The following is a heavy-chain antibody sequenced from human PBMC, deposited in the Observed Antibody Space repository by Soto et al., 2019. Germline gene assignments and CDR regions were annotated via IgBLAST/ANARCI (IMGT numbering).Heavy chain of an antibody. CDR2: VDGSGAAP. V-gene: IGHV3-23*01. Sequence: PGGSLRLSCATSGFTFINHAMTWVRQAPGKAPQWVATVDGSGAAPFYAESVKGRFTISRDNSKNTLYLQMNSLRAEDTAVYFCAKWEVCVTGHLATPSTLGSWGQGTLVAVSS. CDR1: GFTFINHA. D-gene: IGHD1-26*01. J-gene: IGHJ4*02. CDR3: AKWEVCVTGHLATPSTLGS.